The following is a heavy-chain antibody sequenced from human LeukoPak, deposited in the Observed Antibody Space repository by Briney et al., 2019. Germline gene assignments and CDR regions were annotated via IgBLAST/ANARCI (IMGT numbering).Heavy chain of an antibody. CDR1: GASISRYY. Sequence: SETLSLTCTVSGASISRYYWSWIRQPPGKGLEWIGYIYYSGSTNYNPSLKSRVTISVDTSKNQFSLKLSSVTAADTAVYYCARHEIFGMNFDYWGQGTLVTVSS. D-gene: IGHD3-3*01. V-gene: IGHV4-59*08. J-gene: IGHJ4*02. CDR3: ARHEIFGMNFDY. CDR2: IYYSGST.